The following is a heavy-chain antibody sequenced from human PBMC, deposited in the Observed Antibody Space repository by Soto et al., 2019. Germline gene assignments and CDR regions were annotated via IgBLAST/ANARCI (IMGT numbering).Heavy chain of an antibody. V-gene: IGHV5-51*01. Sequence: GESLKISCKGSGYSFTSYWIGWVRQMPGKGLEWMGIIYPGDSDTRYSPSFQGQVTISADKSICTAYLQWSSLKASDNAMYYCARQRNYDFWSGYSPDNWFDPWGQGTLVTVSS. CDR3: ARQRNYDFWSGYSPDNWFDP. J-gene: IGHJ5*02. CDR1: GYSFTSYW. D-gene: IGHD3-3*01. CDR2: IYPGDSDT.